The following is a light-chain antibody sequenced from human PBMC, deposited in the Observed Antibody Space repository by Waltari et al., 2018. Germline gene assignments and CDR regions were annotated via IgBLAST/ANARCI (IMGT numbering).Light chain of an antibody. Sequence: QSALTQPPSASGSPGQSVTISCTGTSSDVGGFDYVSWYQQHPGKVPRLMIYEVSKRPSGGPDRFSGSKSVNTASLTVSGLQVEDEADYYCSSFAGSSQMLFGGGTKLTVL. CDR3: SSFAGSSQML. J-gene: IGLJ2*01. CDR2: EVS. V-gene: IGLV2-8*01. CDR1: SSDVGGFDY.